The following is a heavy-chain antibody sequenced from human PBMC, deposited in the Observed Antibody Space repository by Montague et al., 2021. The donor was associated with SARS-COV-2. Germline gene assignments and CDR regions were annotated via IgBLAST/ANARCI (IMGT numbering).Heavy chain of an antibody. V-gene: IGHV4-34*01. CDR2: VNQSGTT. CDR3: ARGRRPVVVPGASLAGRAFDI. J-gene: IGHJ3*02. D-gene: IGHD2-2*01. Sequence: SETLSLTCAISGGSFSNYYWSWIRQPPGKGLEWIGEVNQSGTTIYNPSVKSGVTISEDTSKNQFYLRLNSVTAADTAVYYCARGRRPVVVPGASLAGRAFDIWGQGTMVTVSS. CDR1: GGSFSNYY.